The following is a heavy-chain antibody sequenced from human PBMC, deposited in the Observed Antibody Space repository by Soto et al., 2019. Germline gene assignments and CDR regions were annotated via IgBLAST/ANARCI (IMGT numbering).Heavy chain of an antibody. Sequence: EVQLLESGGGLVQPGGSLRLSCAASGFTFSSYAMSWVRQAPGKGLEWVSAISGSGGSTYYADSVKGRFTISRDNSKNTLYLQMNSRRAEDTAVYYCAKDPYSSGWLLYDPWGQGTLVTVSS. V-gene: IGHV3-23*01. D-gene: IGHD6-19*01. CDR3: AKDPYSSGWLLYDP. J-gene: IGHJ5*02. CDR1: GFTFSSYA. CDR2: ISGSGGST.